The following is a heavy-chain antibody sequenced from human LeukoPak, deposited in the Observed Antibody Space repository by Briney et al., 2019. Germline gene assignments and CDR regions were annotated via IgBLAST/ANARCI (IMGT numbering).Heavy chain of an antibody. J-gene: IGHJ4*02. CDR3: ARDVGIAAAGTRGYFDY. D-gene: IGHD6-13*01. Sequence: ASVKVSCKASGGTFSSYAISWVRQAPGQGLEWMGGIIPIFGTANYAQKFQGRVTLTADESTSTAYMELSSLRSEDTAVYYCARDVGIAAAGTRGYFDYWGQGTLVTVSS. CDR2: IIPIFGTA. CDR1: GGTFSSYA. V-gene: IGHV1-69*13.